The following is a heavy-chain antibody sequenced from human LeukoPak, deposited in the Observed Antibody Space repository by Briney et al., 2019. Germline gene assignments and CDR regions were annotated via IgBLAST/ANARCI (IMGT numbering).Heavy chain of an antibody. CDR3: ARHQKDTAMDT. J-gene: IGHJ5*02. CDR2: IYYSGST. D-gene: IGHD5-18*01. CDR1: GGSISSSSYS. Sequence: SETLSLTCTVSGGSISSSSYSWGWIRQPPGKGLEWIGSIYYSGSTYYNPSLKSRVTISVDTSKNQFSLKLSSVTAADTAVYYCARHQKDTAMDTWGQGTLVTVSS. V-gene: IGHV4-39*01.